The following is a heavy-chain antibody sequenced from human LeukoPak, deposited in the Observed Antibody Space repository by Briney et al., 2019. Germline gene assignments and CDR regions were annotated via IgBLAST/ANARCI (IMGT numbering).Heavy chain of an antibody. CDR1: GGSISSGGYY. J-gene: IGHJ6*02. D-gene: IGHD3-16*02. CDR3: ARDGHDYVWGSYRLNYYGMDV. CDR2: IYYSGST. V-gene: IGHV4-31*03. Sequence: PSETLSLTCTVSGGSISSGGYYWSWILQHPGKGLEWIGYIYYSGSTYYNPSLKSRVTISVDTSKNQFSLKLSSVTAADTAVYYCARDGHDYVWGSYRLNYYGMDVWGQGTTVTVSS.